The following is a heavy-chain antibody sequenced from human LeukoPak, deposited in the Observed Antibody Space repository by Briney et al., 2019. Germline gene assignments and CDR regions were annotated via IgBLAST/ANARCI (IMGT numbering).Heavy chain of an antibody. D-gene: IGHD3-3*01. CDR1: GGSISSGDYY. J-gene: IGHJ4*02. CDR3: ARVGQDSEDPYYDFWSGYYRFPYYFDY. CDR2: IYYSGST. Sequence: PSETLSLTCTVSGGSISSGDYYWSWIRQPPGKGLEWIGYIYYSGSTYYNPSLKSRVTISVDTSKNQFSLKLSSVTAADTAVYYCARVGQDSEDPYYDFWSGYYRFPYYFDYWGQGTLVTVSS. V-gene: IGHV4-30-4*08.